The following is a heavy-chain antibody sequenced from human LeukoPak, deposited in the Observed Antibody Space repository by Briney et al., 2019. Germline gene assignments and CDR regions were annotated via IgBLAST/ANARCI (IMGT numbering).Heavy chain of an antibody. Sequence: ASVKVSCKASGYTFSGYYMHWVRQAPGQGLEWMGWISAYNGNTNYAQKLQGRVTMTTDTSTSTAYMELRSLRSDDTAVYYCARDRGYAGGVFDIWGQGTMVTVSS. CDR3: ARDRGYAGGVFDI. J-gene: IGHJ3*02. D-gene: IGHD2-8*02. CDR2: ISAYNGNT. CDR1: GYTFSGYY. V-gene: IGHV1-18*04.